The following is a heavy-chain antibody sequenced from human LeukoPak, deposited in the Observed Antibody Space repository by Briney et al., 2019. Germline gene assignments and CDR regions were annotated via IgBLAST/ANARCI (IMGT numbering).Heavy chain of an antibody. CDR1: GYTFTVYY. V-gene: IGHV1-2*02. J-gene: IGHJ5*02. CDR2: IDPKRGGT. D-gene: IGHD2-15*01. Sequence: GASVKVSCKASGYTFTVYYIHWVRQAPGQGLEWMGWIDPKRGGTNYAQKFQGRVTLTRDTSVSTAYMELNGLRSDDTAVYYCARERCSGGSCYSSEFDPWGQGTLVTVSS. CDR3: ARERCSGGSCYSSEFDP.